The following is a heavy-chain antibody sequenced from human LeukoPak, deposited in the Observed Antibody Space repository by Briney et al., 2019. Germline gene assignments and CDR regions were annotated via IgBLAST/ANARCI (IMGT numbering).Heavy chain of an antibody. D-gene: IGHD3-10*01. CDR3: AKGLWFGASRSYFDY. J-gene: IGHJ4*01. V-gene: IGHV3-30*04. CDR1: GFTFSDYA. CDR2: ISYDGSNK. Sequence: GGSLRLSCAASGFTFSDYAMHWVRQAPGKGLEWVAVISYDGSNKYYADSVKGRFTISRDNSKNTLYLQMNSLRAEDTAVYYCAKGLWFGASRSYFDYWGHGTLVTVSS.